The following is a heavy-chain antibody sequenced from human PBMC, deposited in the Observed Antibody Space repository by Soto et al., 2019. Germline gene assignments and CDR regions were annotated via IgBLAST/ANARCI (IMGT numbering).Heavy chain of an antibody. CDR1: GFSLSTSGVG. Sequence: QIPLKESGPTLVKPTQTLTLTCTLSGFSLSTSGVGVGWIRQPPGKALEWLALIYWDDDTRYSPSLTSRLTITKSTSKNQFVRTMTNMDPADTATYHCAPVVGMGWFDPCGQGTLVTVAS. V-gene: IGHV2-5*02. J-gene: IGHJ5*02. CDR2: IYWDDDT. D-gene: IGHD2-8*01. CDR3: APVVGMGWFDP.